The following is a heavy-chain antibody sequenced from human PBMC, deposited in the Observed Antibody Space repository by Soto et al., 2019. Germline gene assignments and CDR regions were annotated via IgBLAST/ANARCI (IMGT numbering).Heavy chain of an antibody. J-gene: IGHJ5*02. D-gene: IGHD2-2*01. CDR3: ARSEQYKMLDNWFDP. CDR2: INPNSGGT. CDR1: GYTFTGYY. Sequence: ASVKVSCKASGYTFTGYYMHWVRQAPGQGLEWMGWINPNSGGTNYAQKFQGRVTMTRDTSISTAYMELSRLRSDDTAVYYCARSEQYKMLDNWFDPWGQGTLVTVSS. V-gene: IGHV1-2*02.